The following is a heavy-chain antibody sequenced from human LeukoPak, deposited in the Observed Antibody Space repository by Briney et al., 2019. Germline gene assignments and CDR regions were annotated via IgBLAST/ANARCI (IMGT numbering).Heavy chain of an antibody. Sequence: GGSLRLSCAASGFTFSSYSMNWVRQAPGKGLEWVSSISSSSSYIYYADSVKGRFTVSRDNAKNSLYLQMNSLRAEDTAVYYCARAPYYYDYYGMDVWGQGTTVTVSS. V-gene: IGHV3-21*01. CDR1: GFTFSSYS. CDR2: ISSSSSYI. CDR3: ARAPYYYDYYGMDV. J-gene: IGHJ6*02.